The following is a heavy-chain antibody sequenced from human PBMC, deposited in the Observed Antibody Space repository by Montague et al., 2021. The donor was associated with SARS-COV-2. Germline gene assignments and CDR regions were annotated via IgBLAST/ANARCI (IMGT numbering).Heavy chain of an antibody. CDR2: ISNSGDTK. J-gene: IGHJ4*02. V-gene: IGHV3-48*03. D-gene: IGHD3-22*01. CDR1: GFIFSSYE. CDR3: ARAGEDYYYDSSGFLY. Sequence: SLSLSCAASGFIFSSYEMNWVRQAPGKGLEWVSYISNSGDTKYYADSVKGRFTTSRDNAKNSLYLQMSSLRAEDTAVYYCARAGEDYYYDSSGFLYWGQGILVTVSS.